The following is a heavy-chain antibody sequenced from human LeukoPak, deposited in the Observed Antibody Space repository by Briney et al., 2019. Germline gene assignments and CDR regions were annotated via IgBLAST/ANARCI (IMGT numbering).Heavy chain of an antibody. V-gene: IGHV3-30*04. J-gene: IGHJ5*02. CDR2: LSYDGTKK. CDR1: GSTFKNYL. D-gene: IGHD6-13*01. Sequence: GGPLRLSCAAPGSTFKNYLMTWVRQAPAKGLEGGALLSYDGTKKYCADSVKGRFTISRDNSRNTLLLQMSSLRPDDTALYYCASRYVSNWYVFGAWGQGTLVTVSS. CDR3: ASRYVSNWYVFGA.